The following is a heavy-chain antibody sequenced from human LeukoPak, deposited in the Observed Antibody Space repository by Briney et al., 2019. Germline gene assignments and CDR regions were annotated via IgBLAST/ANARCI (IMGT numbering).Heavy chain of an antibody. CDR3: ARVHSATIAAAGFDY. CDR2: ISSSGSTI. J-gene: IGHJ4*02. V-gene: IGHV3-48*03. D-gene: IGHD6-13*01. Sequence: GGSLRLSCAASGFTFSSYEMNWVRQAPGKGLEWVSYISSSGSTIYYADSVKGRFTTSRDNAKNSLYLQMNSLRAEDTAVYYCARVHSATIAAAGFDYWGQGTLVTVSS. CDR1: GFTFSSYE.